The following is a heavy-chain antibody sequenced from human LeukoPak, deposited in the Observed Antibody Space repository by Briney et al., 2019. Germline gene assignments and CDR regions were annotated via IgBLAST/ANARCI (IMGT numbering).Heavy chain of an antibody. Sequence: SETLSLTCTVSGGSISSSSYYWGWIRQPPGKGLEWIGSIYYSGSTYYNPSLKSRVTISVDTSKNQFSLKLSSVTAADTAVYYCARGPGATSPPFDYWGQGTLVTVSS. V-gene: IGHV4-39*01. CDR3: ARGPGATSPPFDY. CDR1: GGSISSSSYY. CDR2: IYYSGST. J-gene: IGHJ4*02. D-gene: IGHD5-24*01.